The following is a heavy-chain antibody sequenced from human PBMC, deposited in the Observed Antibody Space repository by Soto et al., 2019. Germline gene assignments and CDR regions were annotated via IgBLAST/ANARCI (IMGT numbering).Heavy chain of an antibody. CDR3: ARGKGMEENYYYYGMDV. Sequence: ASVKVSCKASGYSFSTHSIHWVRQAPGQGLEWMGWINGGNGNTKYSQKFRDRVTITRDASASTGYMELSSLRSEDTAVYYCARGKGMEENYYYYGMDVWGQGTTVTVSS. D-gene: IGHD1-1*01. V-gene: IGHV1-3*01. CDR2: INGGNGNT. J-gene: IGHJ6*02. CDR1: GYSFSTHS.